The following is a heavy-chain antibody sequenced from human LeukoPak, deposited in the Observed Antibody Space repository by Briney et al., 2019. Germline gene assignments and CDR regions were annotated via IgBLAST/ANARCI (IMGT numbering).Heavy chain of an antibody. CDR3: ARSSSGYYYYYMDV. Sequence: PGGPLRLSCAASGFTFDDYTMHWVRQAPGKGLEWVSLISWDGGSTYYADSVKGRFTISRDNSKNSLYLQMNSLRTEDTALYYCARSSSGYYYYYMDVWGKGTTVTVSS. J-gene: IGHJ6*03. CDR1: GFTFDDYT. D-gene: IGHD6-6*01. V-gene: IGHV3-43*01. CDR2: ISWDGGST.